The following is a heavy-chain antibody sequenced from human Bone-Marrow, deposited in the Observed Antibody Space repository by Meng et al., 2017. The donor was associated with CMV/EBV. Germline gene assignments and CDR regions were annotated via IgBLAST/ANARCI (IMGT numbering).Heavy chain of an antibody. CDR2: IKQDGSEK. D-gene: IGHD6-13*01. CDR3: ARGKSPSYSSSSYAPFGY. CDR1: GFTFSSYW. J-gene: IGHJ4*02. Sequence: GESLKISCAASGFTFSSYWMTWVRQAPGKGLEWVANIKQDGSEKYYVDSVKGRFTISRDNAKNSLYLQMNSLRADDTAVYFCARGKSPSYSSSSYAPFGYWGPGALVTRFS. V-gene: IGHV3-7*01.